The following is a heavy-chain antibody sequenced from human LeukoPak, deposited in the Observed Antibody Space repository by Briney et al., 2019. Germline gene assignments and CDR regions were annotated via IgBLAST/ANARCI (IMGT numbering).Heavy chain of an antibody. J-gene: IGHJ6*03. Sequence: PSETLSLTCSVSGGSITNFFWTCIRQPAGKGLEYIGRIYASGSIDYNPSIKSRVTMSVDTSNSQFSLNLTSVTAADTALYFCARSARFNDFYMDVWGKGTSVTVSS. CDR1: GGSITNFF. V-gene: IGHV4-4*07. CDR3: ARSARFNDFYMDV. CDR2: IYASGSI. D-gene: IGHD2-15*01.